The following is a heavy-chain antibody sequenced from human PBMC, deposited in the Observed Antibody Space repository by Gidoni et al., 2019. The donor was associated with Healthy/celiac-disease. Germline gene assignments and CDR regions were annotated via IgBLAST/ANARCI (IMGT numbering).Heavy chain of an antibody. CDR2: INPNSGGT. CDR3: ARESGGSYGDNWFDP. CDR1: GYTFTGYY. J-gene: IGHJ5*02. D-gene: IGHD1-26*01. V-gene: IGHV1-2*02. Sequence: QVQLVQSGAEVKKPGASVKVSCKASGYTFTGYYMHWVRQAPGQGLEWMGWINPNSGGTNYAQKFQGRVTMTRDTSISTAYMELSRLRSDDTAVYYCARESGGSYGDNWFDPWGQGTLVTVSS.